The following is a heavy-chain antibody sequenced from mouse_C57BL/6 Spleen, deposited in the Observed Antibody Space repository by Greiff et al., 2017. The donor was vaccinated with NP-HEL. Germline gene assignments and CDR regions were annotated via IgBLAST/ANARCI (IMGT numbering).Heavy chain of an antibody. CDR3: ARSVSTTGEVGYARDY. CDR2: IDPTGGGT. V-gene: IGHV1-72*01. Sequence: QVQLQQPGAELVKPGASVKLSCKASGYTFTSYWMHWVKQRPGRGLEWIGRIDPTGGGTKYNEKFKSKATLTVDKPSSTAYMQLSSLTSEDSAVYDCARSVSTTGEVGYARDYWGQGTSVTVSS. CDR1: GYTFTSYW. D-gene: IGHD1-1*01. J-gene: IGHJ4*01.